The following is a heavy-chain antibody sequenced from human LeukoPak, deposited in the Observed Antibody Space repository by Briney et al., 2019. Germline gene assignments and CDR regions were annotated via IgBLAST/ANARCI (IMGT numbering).Heavy chain of an antibody. V-gene: IGHV1-8*01. CDR3: ARTVPIWFGNNWFDP. Sequence: GASVKVSCKASGYTFTSYDINWVRQATGQGLEWMGWMNPNSGNTGYAQKFQGRVTMTRNTSISTAYMELSSLRSEDTAVYYCARTVPIWFGNNWFDPWGQGTLVTVSS. J-gene: IGHJ5*02. CDR1: GYTFTSYD. D-gene: IGHD3-10*01. CDR2: MNPNSGNT.